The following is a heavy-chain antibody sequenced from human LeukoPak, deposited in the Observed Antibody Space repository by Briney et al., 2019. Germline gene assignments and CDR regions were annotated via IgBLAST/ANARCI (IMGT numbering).Heavy chain of an antibody. CDR3: AQQRTTYWSSTSCYYDY. D-gene: IGHD2-2*01. CDR2: IIPIFGTA. CDR1: GGTFSSYA. J-gene: IGHJ4*02. V-gene: IGHV1-69*13. Sequence: SVKVSCKASGGTFSSYAISWVRQAPGQGLEWMGGIIPIFGTANYAQKFQGRVTVTADESTSTAYMELSSLRSEDTAVYYCAQQRTTYWSSTSCYYDYWGQGTLVTVSS.